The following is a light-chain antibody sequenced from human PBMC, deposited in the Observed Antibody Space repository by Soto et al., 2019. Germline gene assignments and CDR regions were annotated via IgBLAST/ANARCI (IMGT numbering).Light chain of an antibody. J-gene: IGKJ1*01. CDR1: QSVSSY. CDR2: DAS. V-gene: IGKV3-11*01. Sequence: EIVLTQSPATLSLSPGERATLSCRASQSVSSYLAWYQQKPGQAPRLLIYDASSRATGIPARFSGSGSGTDFTLTIRSLEPEDFAVYYCQQRSNGPVTFGQGTRVEIK. CDR3: QQRSNGPVT.